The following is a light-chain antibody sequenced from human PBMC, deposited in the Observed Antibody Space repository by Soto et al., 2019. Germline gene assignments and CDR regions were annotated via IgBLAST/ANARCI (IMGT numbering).Light chain of an antibody. CDR2: GAS. CDR3: QQHKNWPLT. Sequence: EIVMTQSPATLSASPGERATISCRASQSVSSNLAWYQQKLGQAPRLLIYGASTRATGIPAGFSGSGSGTEFTLTISSLQSEDFAVYYCQQHKNWPLTFGGGTKVDIK. V-gene: IGKV3-15*01. J-gene: IGKJ4*01. CDR1: QSVSSN.